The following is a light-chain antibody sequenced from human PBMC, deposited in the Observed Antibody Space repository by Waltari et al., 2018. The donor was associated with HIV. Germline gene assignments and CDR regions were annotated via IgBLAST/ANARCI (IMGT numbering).Light chain of an antibody. Sequence: QSVLTQPPSASGTPGQRVTISCSGSSSNIGSNTVNWYQQLPGTAPKLLIYSNNQRPSGVPDRLSVSKSGTSASLAISGLQSEDEADYYCAAWDDSLNGRGVFGGGTKLTVL. CDR2: SNN. V-gene: IGLV1-44*01. CDR1: SSNIGSNT. J-gene: IGLJ2*01. CDR3: AAWDDSLNGRGV.